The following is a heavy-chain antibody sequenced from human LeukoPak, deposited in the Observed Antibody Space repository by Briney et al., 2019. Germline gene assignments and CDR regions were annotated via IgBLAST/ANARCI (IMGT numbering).Heavy chain of an antibody. V-gene: IGHV4-34*01. J-gene: IGHJ4*02. CDR2: INHSGST. CDR3: ARLSKRSGEDY. D-gene: IGHD3-3*01. Sequence: SETLSLTCAVYGGSFSGYYWSWIRQPPGKGLEWIGEINHSGSTNYNPSLKSRVTISVDTSRNQFSLKLSSVTAADTAVYYCARLSKRSGEDYWGQGTPVTVSS. CDR1: GGSFSGYY.